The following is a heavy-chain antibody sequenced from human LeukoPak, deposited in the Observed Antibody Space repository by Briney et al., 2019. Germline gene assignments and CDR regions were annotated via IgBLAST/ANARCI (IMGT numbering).Heavy chain of an antibody. J-gene: IGHJ6*02. CDR2: ISGSGGST. V-gene: IGHV3-23*01. CDR3: AKDQKQLGPYYGMDV. CDR1: GFTFSSYA. D-gene: IGHD6-6*01. Sequence: PGGSLRLSCAASGFTFSSYAMSWVRQAPGEGLEWVSAISGSGGSTYYADSVKGRFTISRDNSKNTLYLQMNSLRAEDTAVYYCAKDQKQLGPYYGMDVWGQGTTVTVSS.